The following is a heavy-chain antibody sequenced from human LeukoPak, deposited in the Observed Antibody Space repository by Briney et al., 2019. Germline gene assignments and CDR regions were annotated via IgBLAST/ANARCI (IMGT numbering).Heavy chain of an antibody. Sequence: GGSLRLSCAASGFTFSDYYMSWIRQAPGKGLQWVSSISSSSSHVFYADSVKGRFTISRDNTKNSLYLQMNSLRAEDTAVYYCARGRGSLPFDSWGQGTLVTVSS. CDR2: ISSSSSHV. J-gene: IGHJ4*02. CDR1: GFTFSDYY. CDR3: ARGRGSLPFDS. V-gene: IGHV3-11*06. D-gene: IGHD1-26*01.